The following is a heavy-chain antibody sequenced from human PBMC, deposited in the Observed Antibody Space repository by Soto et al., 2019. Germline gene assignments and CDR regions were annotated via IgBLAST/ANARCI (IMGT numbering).Heavy chain of an antibody. V-gene: IGHV1-18*01. D-gene: IGHD1-1*01. CDR3: ARGRYGDY. CDR1: GYTFTSYG. J-gene: IGHJ4*02. Sequence: QVHLVQSGAEVKKPGASVKVSCKGSGYTFTSYGITWVRQAPGQGLEWMGWISAHNGNTDYAQRAQGRVTVTRATSTSTAYMELRSLSSADTAVYSCARGRYGDYWGQGALVTVSS. CDR2: ISAHNGNT.